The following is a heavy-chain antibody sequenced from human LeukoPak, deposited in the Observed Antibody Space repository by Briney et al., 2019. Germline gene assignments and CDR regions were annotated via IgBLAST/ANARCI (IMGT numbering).Heavy chain of an antibody. CDR1: GFTFSSYA. V-gene: IGHV3-48*01. CDR3: ARDRMGGSFDY. J-gene: IGHJ4*02. CDR2: ITSDSNTI. D-gene: IGHD2-15*01. Sequence: GGSLRLSCAASGFTFSSYAMSWVRQAPGKGLEWVSFITSDSNTIYYADSMKGRFTISRDNAENSLYLQMNSLSAEDTAVYYCARDRMGGSFDYWGQGTLVTASS.